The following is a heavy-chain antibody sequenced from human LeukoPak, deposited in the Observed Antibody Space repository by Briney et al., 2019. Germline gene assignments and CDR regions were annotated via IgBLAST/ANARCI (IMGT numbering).Heavy chain of an antibody. D-gene: IGHD3-10*01. Sequence: GGSLRLSCAASGFTFSSYAMSWVRQAPGKGLEWVSAISGSGGSTYYADSVKGRFTISRDNSKNTLYLQMNSLRAEDTAVYYCAKGGSGELDYYYYMDVWGKGTTVTISS. CDR2: ISGSGGST. J-gene: IGHJ6*03. CDR3: AKGGSGELDYYYYMDV. CDR1: GFTFSSYA. V-gene: IGHV3-23*01.